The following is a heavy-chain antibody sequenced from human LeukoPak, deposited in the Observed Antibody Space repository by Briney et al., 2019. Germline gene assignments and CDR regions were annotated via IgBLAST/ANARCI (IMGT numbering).Heavy chain of an antibody. D-gene: IGHD4-23*01. CDR3: ARGAATVAGIDC. V-gene: IGHV4-61*01. CDR2: IYYSGST. J-gene: IGHJ4*02. Sequence: SETLSLTCTVSGGSVSSGSYYWSWIRQPPGKGLEWIGYIYYSGSTNYHPSLKSRVTISVDTSKNQFSLKLSSVTAADTAVYYCARGAATVAGIDCWGQGTLVTVSS. CDR1: GGSVSSGSYY.